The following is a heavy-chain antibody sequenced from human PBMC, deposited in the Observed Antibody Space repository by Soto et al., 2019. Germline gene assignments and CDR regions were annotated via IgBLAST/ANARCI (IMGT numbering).Heavy chain of an antibody. D-gene: IGHD1-1*01. CDR2: ISYDGSD. J-gene: IGHJ4*02. CDR3: ARRWNYYLDF. CDR1: GFPFREFG. V-gene: IGHV3-33*05. Sequence: QMQLVESGGGVVQPGRSLRLSCVASGFPFREFGMHWVRQAPGKGLEWVALISYDGSDYADSVKGRFTISRDDSRDTLFPHMDNLRPDDTGVYYCARRWNYYLDFWGQGTLVAVSS.